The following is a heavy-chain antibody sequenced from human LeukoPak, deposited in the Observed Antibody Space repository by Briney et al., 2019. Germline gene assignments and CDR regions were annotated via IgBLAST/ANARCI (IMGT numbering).Heavy chain of an antibody. J-gene: IGHJ4*02. V-gene: IGHV3-74*01. CDR2: INNDGTYT. Sequence: GGSLRLSSAASGFTFSDYWMQWVRQVPGKGLVWVSHINNDGTYTKYYDSVKGRFTISRDNARNTLYLQMNTLRAEDTAVYYCTRDFYGIDSWGQGTLVTVSS. CDR1: GFTFSDYW. CDR3: TRDFYGIDS. D-gene: IGHD2/OR15-2a*01.